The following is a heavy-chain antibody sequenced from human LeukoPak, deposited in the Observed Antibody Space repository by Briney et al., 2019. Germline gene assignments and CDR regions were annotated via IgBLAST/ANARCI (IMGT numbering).Heavy chain of an antibody. CDR1: GGSISSGGYY. V-gene: IGHV4-31*03. CDR3: AREGYADSAYWYFAL. CDR2: IYYSGST. Sequence: SETLSLTCTVSGGSISSGGYYWSWIRQHPGKGLEWIGYIYYSGSTYYNPSLKSRVTISVDTSKNQFSLKLSSVTAADTAVYYCAREGYADSAYWYFALWGRGTVVTVSS. J-gene: IGHJ2*01. D-gene: IGHD3-16*01.